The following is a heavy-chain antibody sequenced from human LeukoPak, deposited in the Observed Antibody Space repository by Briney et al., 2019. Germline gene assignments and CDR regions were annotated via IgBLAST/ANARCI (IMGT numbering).Heavy chain of an antibody. CDR3: ARSGYSYADY. CDR2: INHSGST. D-gene: IGHD5-18*01. CDR1: GGSFSDYY. V-gene: IGHV4-34*01. J-gene: IGHJ4*02. Sequence: SETLSLTCAVYGGSFSDYYWSWIRQPPGKGLEWIGEINHSGSTNYNPSLKSRVTISVDTSKNQFSLKLSSVTAADTAVYYCARSGYSYADYWGQGTLVTVSS.